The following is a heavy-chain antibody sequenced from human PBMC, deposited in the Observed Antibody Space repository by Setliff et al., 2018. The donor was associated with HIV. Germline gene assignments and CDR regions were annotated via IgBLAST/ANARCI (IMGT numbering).Heavy chain of an antibody. CDR3: AKAWGSGYPSFESALMFDV. CDR2: TTSNGRTT. CDR1: GFTFSAYA. V-gene: IGHV3-23*01. D-gene: IGHD3-3*01. Sequence: GGSLRLSCAASGFTFSAYAMTWVRRAPGKGLEWVSATTSNGRTTDYAESVRGRFTLSRDNSRNTLYLHMTSLRAEDTAIYYCAKAWGSGYPSFESALMFDVWGQGTLVTVS. J-gene: IGHJ4*02.